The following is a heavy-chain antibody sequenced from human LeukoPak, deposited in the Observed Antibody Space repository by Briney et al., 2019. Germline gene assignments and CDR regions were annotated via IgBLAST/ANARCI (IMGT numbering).Heavy chain of an antibody. CDR3: ARGRIVVVPAGQGYYFDY. CDR1: GGTFSSYA. Sequence: GSSVKVSCKASGGTFSSYAISWVRRAPGQGLEWMGGIIPIFGTANYAQKFQGRVTITADKSTSTAYMELSSLRSEDTAVYYCARGRIVVVPAGQGYYFDYWGQGTLVTVSS. J-gene: IGHJ4*02. CDR2: IIPIFGTA. D-gene: IGHD2-2*01. V-gene: IGHV1-69*06.